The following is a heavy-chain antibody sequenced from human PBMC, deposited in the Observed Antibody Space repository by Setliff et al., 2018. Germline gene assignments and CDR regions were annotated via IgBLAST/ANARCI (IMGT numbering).Heavy chain of an antibody. CDR3: ARGGGQIHYDFWSGYFSDPQPNYYYYYMDV. CDR1: GYTFTSYG. D-gene: IGHD3-3*01. Sequence: ASVKVSCKASGYTFTSYGFSWVRQAPGQGLEWMGWMNPSSGNTGYAQKFQGRVTITRNTSISTAYMELSSLRSEDTAVYYCARGGGQIHYDFWSGYFSDPQPNYYYYYMDVWGKGTTVTVSS. CDR2: MNPSSGNT. J-gene: IGHJ6*03. V-gene: IGHV1-8*03.